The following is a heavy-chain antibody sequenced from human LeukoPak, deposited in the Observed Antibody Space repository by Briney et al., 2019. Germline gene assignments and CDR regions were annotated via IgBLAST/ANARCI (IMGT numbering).Heavy chain of an antibody. V-gene: IGHV4-34*01. CDR3: ARLGAVAGTYYYYGMDV. D-gene: IGHD6-19*01. CDR2: INHSGST. CDR1: GGSFSGYY. Sequence: SETLSLTCAVYGGSFSGYYWSWIRQPPGKGLEWIGEINHSGSTNYNPSLKSRVTISVDTSKNQFSLKVSSVTAADTAVYYCARLGAVAGTYYYYGMDVWGQGTTVTVAS. J-gene: IGHJ6*02.